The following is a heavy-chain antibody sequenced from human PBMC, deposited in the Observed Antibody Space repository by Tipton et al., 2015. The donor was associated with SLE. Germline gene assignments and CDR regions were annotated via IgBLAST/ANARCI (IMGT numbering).Heavy chain of an antibody. CDR3: AKDDLLLGPAASSGMDV. V-gene: IGHV3-30*18. D-gene: IGHD2-2*01. J-gene: IGHJ6*02. Sequence: RSLRLSCAASGLTFSSYGMHWVRQAPGKALEWVALMSYDGSNKYYAGSVKGRFTISRDNSKNTLYLQMNSLKPEDTAVHYCAKDDLLLGPAASSGMDVWGQGTTVTVSS. CDR2: MSYDGSNK. CDR1: GLTFSSYG.